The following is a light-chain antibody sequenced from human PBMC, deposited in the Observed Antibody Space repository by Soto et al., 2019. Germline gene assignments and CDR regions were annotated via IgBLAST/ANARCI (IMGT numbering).Light chain of an antibody. CDR2: EVN. V-gene: IGLV2-14*01. CDR3: FSFKTTSTHV. Sequence: ALAQPASLSGSPGQSITISCTGTSSDIGAYDYVSWFQQHPGKAPKLMISEVNNRPSGVSNRFSGSKSGNTAYLTISGLQVEDEAEYFCFSFKTTSTHVFGTGTKVTVL. CDR1: SSDIGAYDY. J-gene: IGLJ1*01.